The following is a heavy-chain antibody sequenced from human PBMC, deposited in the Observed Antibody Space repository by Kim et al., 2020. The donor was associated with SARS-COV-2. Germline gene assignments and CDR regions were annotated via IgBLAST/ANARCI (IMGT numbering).Heavy chain of an antibody. J-gene: IGHJ5*02. D-gene: IGHD2-15*01. CDR3: ARTIPYSNWFDP. V-gene: IGHV4-34*01. CDR1: GGSFSGYY. CDR2: INHSGST. Sequence: SETLSLTCAVYGGSFSGYYWSWIRQPPGKGLEWIGEINHSGSTNYNPSLKSRFTISVDTSKNQFSLKLSSVTAADTAVYYCARTIPYSNWFDPWGQGTLVTVSS.